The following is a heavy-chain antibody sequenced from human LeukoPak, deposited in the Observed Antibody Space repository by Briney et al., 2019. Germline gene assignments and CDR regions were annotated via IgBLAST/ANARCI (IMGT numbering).Heavy chain of an antibody. J-gene: IGHJ4*02. CDR2: INPNSGGT. D-gene: IGHD6-19*01. CDR3: ARERAVAGEPFDY. V-gene: IGHV1-2*02. CDR1: GYTFTGYY. Sequence: ASVKVSCKASGYTFTGYYMHWVRQAPGQGLEWMGWINPNSGGTNYAQKFQGRVTMTRDTSISTAYMELSRLRSDDTAVYYCARERAVAGEPFDYWGQGTLVTVSS.